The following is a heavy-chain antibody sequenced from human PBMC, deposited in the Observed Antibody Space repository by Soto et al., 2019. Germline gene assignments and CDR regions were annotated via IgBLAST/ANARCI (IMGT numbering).Heavy chain of an antibody. Sequence: EVQLVESGGGLVQPGGCLKLSCAASGFTFSGSAIHWVRQASGKGLEWVGRIRDKVNKYATAYAASVTGRFTISRDDSKNMAYLQMNSLKTDDTAVYYCGYDFWSGYYSVGQTSGMDVWGQGTTVTVSS. V-gene: IGHV3-73*02. J-gene: IGHJ6*02. CDR2: IRDKVNKYAT. D-gene: IGHD3-3*01. CDR1: GFTFSGSA. CDR3: GYDFWSGYYSVGQTSGMDV.